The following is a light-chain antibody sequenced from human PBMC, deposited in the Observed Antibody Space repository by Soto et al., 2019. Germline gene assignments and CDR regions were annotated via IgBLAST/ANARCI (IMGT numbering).Light chain of an antibody. CDR3: QQYGSSPPVT. CDR1: QSASSSY. J-gene: IGKJ5*01. V-gene: IGKV3-20*01. Sequence: EIVLTQSPGTLSLSPGERATLSCGASQSASSSYLAWYQQKPGQTPRLLIYGASGRATGIPDRFSGSGSGTDFTLTISRLEPEDFAVYYCQQYGSSPPVTFGQGTRLEIK. CDR2: GAS.